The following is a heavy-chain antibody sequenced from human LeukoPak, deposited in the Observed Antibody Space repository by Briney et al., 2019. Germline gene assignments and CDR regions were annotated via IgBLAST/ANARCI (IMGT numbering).Heavy chain of an antibody. V-gene: IGHV3-21*01. Sequence: GGSLRLSCAASGFTFSSHSMNWVRQAPGKGLEWVSYISSGSRYINYADAVKGRFTISRDNAKKSLYLQMNSLRAEDTAVYYCAKARLDYYDSSGPDYWGQGTLVTVSS. J-gene: IGHJ4*02. CDR3: AKARLDYYDSSGPDY. D-gene: IGHD3-22*01. CDR1: GFTFSSHS. CDR2: ISSGSRYI.